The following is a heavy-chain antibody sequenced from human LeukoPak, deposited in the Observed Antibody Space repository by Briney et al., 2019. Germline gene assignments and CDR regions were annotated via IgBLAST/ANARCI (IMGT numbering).Heavy chain of an antibody. J-gene: IGHJ4*02. CDR1: GFTFSSYA. D-gene: IGHD2-15*01. Sequence: GGSLRLSCAVSGFTFSSYAMSWVRQAPGKGLEWVSAISGSGGNTYYADSVKGRFTISRDNSKNTLYLQMNSLRAEDTAVYYCAKVPRYCSGGSCHAGYFEYWGQGTLVTVSS. CDR3: AKVPRYCSGGSCHAGYFEY. V-gene: IGHV3-23*01. CDR2: ISGSGGNT.